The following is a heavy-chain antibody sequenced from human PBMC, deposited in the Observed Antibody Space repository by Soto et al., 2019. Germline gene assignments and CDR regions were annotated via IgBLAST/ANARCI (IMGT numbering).Heavy chain of an antibody. CDR2: IYYSEST. D-gene: IGHD3-3*02. CDR1: GGSISSYY. Sequence: PSETLSLTCTVSGGSISSYYWSWIRQPPGKGLEWIGYIYYSESTNYNPSLKSRVTISVDTSKNQFSLKLSSVTAADTAVYYCARHRHFWSGYSGWYFDYWGQGTLVTVSS. CDR3: ARHRHFWSGYSGWYFDY. V-gene: IGHV4-59*08. J-gene: IGHJ4*02.